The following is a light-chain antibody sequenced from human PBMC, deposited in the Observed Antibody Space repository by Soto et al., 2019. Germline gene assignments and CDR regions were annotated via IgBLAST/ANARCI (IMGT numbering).Light chain of an antibody. CDR1: QDISNY. J-gene: IGKJ3*01. CDR3: QQYDNLPFT. V-gene: IGKV1-33*01. CDR2: DAS. Sequence: DIQMTQSPSSLSASVGDRVTITCQASQDISNYLNWYQQKPGKAPKLLIYDASNLETGVPSRFSGSGSWTDFTFTIISLQHEDIATYYCQQYDNLPFTFGPGTKVDIK.